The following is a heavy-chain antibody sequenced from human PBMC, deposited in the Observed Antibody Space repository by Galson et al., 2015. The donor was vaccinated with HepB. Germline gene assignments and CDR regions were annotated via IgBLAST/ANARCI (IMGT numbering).Heavy chain of an antibody. J-gene: IGHJ5*02. V-gene: IGHV3-30-3*01. D-gene: IGHD3-10*01. CDR2: ISYDGSSQ. CDR1: GVRFSTYT. CDR3: ARGGSFHGSGGYSAFDP. Sequence: SLRLSCADSGVRFSTYTMHWVRQAPGKGLEWVALISYDGSSQYYTDSVKGRFTISRDNSDNILYLQMNSLRPGDTAVYYCARGGSFHGSGGYSAFDPWGQGTLVTVTS.